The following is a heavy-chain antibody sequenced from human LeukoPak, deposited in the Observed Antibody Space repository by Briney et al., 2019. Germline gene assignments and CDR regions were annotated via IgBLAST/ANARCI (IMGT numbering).Heavy chain of an antibody. CDR1: GFTFSSYA. CDR3: ARARRPDSGSYGY. J-gene: IGHJ4*02. Sequence: PGGSLRLSCAASGFTFSSYAMHWVRQAPGKGLEWVAVISYDGSNKYYADSVKGRFTISRDNSKNTLYLQMNSLRAEDTAVYYCARARRPDSGSYGYWGQGTLVTVSS. CDR2: ISYDGSNK. V-gene: IGHV3-30-3*01. D-gene: IGHD1-26*01.